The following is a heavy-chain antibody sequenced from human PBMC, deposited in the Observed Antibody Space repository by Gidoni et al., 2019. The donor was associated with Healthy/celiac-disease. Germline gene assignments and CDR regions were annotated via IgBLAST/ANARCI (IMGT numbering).Heavy chain of an antibody. D-gene: IGHD6-19*01. V-gene: IGHV3-21*01. Sequence: EVQLVESGGGLVKPGGSLRLSCAASGFTFSSYSMHWVRQAPGKGLEWVSSISSSSSYIYYADSVQGRFTISRDNAKTSLYLQMNSLRAEDTAVYYCARTHSSGEDYWGQGTLVTVSS. CDR3: ARTHSSGEDY. CDR1: GFTFSSYS. CDR2: ISSSSSYI. J-gene: IGHJ4*02.